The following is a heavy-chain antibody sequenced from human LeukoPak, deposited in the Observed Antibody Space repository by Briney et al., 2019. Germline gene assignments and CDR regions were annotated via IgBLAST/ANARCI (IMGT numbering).Heavy chain of an antibody. V-gene: IGHV3-53*01. CDR3: ASGYSYGYDAFF. CDR1: GFSVSSNY. Sequence: PGGSLRLSCAASGFSVSSNYMSWVSQAPGKGLEWVSVIYSGDSTYYADSVKGRFTISRDNSKNTLYLQMNSLRAEDTAVYYCASGYSYGYDAFFWGQGTLVTVSS. CDR2: IYSGDST. D-gene: IGHD5-18*01. J-gene: IGHJ4*02.